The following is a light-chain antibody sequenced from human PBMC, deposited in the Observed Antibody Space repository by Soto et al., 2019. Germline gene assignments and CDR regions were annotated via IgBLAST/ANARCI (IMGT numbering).Light chain of an antibody. CDR1: NSDVGAYNY. J-gene: IGLJ3*02. Sequence: QSVLTQPASMSGSPGQSITISCTGTNSDVGAYNYVSWYQQRPGTAPKLIIYEVSNRPSGVSNRISGSKSGNTASLSISGLQAEDEADYYCSSTTSTTTPWVFGGGTKLTVL. CDR2: EVS. V-gene: IGLV2-14*03. CDR3: SSTTSTTTPWV.